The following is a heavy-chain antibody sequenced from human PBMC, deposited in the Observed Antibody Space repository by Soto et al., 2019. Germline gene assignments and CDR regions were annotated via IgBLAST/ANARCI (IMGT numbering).Heavy chain of an antibody. V-gene: IGHV3-30*09. CDR1: GFIFKNYA. CDR3: AKSSGGSSAIGMDY. J-gene: IGHJ4*02. D-gene: IGHD2-15*01. CDR2: ITYEVRSK. Sequence: QVRLVESGGGGVQHGRSLRLSCEVSGFIFKNYAMNWVRQAPGKGLEWVATITYEVRSKYYAESVKGRFAISRHNAKSTLNLQMNTLRVDDSAIYYCAKSSGGSSAIGMDYWGQGTLVTVSS.